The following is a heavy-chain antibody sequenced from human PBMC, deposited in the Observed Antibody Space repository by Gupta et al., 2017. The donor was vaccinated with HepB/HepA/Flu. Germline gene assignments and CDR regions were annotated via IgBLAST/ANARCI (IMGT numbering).Heavy chain of an antibody. J-gene: IGHJ4*02. CDR2: ISGSGGST. D-gene: IGHD6-6*01. CDR1: GFTCSSYA. Sequence: EVQLLESGGGLLQPGGSLRLSFVASGFTCSSYAMSWVRQAPGKGLEWVSAISGSGGSTYDADSVKGRFTISRDNSKNTLYLQMNSLRAEDTAVYYCARLAYSSSPDYWGQGTLVTVSS. V-gene: IGHV3-23*01. CDR3: ARLAYSSSPDY.